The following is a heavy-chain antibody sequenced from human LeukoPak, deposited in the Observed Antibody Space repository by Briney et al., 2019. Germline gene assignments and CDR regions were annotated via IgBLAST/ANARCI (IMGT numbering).Heavy chain of an antibody. CDR1: GYTFTSYD. CDR2: MNPNSGNT. Sequence: ASVKVSCKASGYTFTSYDINWVRQATGQGLEWMGWMNPNSGNTGYAQKFQGRVTITRNTSISTAYMELSSLRSEDTAVYYCARGPGYYDSSGYYPDVDYWGQGTLVTVSS. CDR3: ARGPGYYDSSGYYPDVDY. J-gene: IGHJ4*02. V-gene: IGHV1-8*03. D-gene: IGHD3-22*01.